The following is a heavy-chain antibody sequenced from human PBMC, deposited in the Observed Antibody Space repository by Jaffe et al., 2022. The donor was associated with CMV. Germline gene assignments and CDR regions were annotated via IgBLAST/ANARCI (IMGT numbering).Heavy chain of an antibody. V-gene: IGHV4-34*01. Sequence: QVQLQQWGAGLLKPSETLSLTCAVYGGSFSGYYWSWIRQPPGKGLEWIGEINHSGSTNYNPSLKSRVTISVDTSKNQFSLKLSSVTAADTAVYYCALRSSSFFGFDYWGQGTLVTVSS. D-gene: IGHD6-6*01. CDR3: ALRSSSFFGFDY. CDR1: GGSFSGYY. CDR2: INHSGST. J-gene: IGHJ4*02.